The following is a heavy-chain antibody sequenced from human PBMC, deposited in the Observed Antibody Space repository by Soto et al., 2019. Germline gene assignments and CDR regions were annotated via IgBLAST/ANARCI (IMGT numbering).Heavy chain of an antibody. CDR2: IGTAGDT. J-gene: IGHJ6*02. V-gene: IGHV3-13*01. CDR3: ARTRGSFNTYYGMDV. D-gene: IGHD2-2*01. Sequence: PGGSLRLSCAASGFTFSSYDMHWVRQATGKGLEWVSAIGTAGDTYYPGSVKGRFTISRDNSKNTLYLQMNSLRAEDTAVYYCARTRGSFNTYYGMDVWGPGTTVNVSS. CDR1: GFTFSSYD.